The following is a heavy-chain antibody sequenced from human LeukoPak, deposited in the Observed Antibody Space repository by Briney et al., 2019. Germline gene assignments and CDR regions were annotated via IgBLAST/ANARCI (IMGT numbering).Heavy chain of an antibody. V-gene: IGHV1-58*01. CDR3: AADPHPSGYDFWSGGEY. Sequence: GASVKVSCKASGFTFTSSAVQWVRQARGQRLEWIGWIVVGSGNTNYAQKFQERVTITRDMSTSTAYMELSSLRSEDTAVYYCAADPHPSGYDFWSGGEYWGRGTLVTVSS. D-gene: IGHD3-3*01. CDR2: IVVGSGNT. CDR1: GFTFTSSA. J-gene: IGHJ4*02.